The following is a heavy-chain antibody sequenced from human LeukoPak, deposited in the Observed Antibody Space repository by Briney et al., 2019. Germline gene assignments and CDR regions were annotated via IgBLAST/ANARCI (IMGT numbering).Heavy chain of an antibody. CDR1: GGSISSYY. CDR3: ARLASGSYQGDGVFDY. D-gene: IGHD1-26*01. CDR2: TYYSGST. J-gene: IGHJ4*02. V-gene: IGHV4-59*08. Sequence: PSETLSLTCTVSGGSISSYYWNWIRQPPGKGLEWIGYTYYSGSTNYNPSLKSRVTISVDTSKNQFSLKLSSVTAADTAVYYCARLASGSYQGDGVFDYWGQGTLVTVSS.